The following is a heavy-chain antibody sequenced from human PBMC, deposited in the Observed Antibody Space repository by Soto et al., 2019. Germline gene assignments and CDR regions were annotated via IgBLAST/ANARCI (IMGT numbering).Heavy chain of an antibody. CDR3: ALDRGGYYHFDH. D-gene: IGHD3-22*01. CDR1: GASISSSSYY. Sequence: TLSLTCSVSGASISSSSYYCTWIRQHPGKGLEWIGYVYYSWITYYNPSLKSRVTISVDTSRNQFSLNLRSVTAADTAVYYCALDRGGYYHFDHWGQGTLVTVYS. V-gene: IGHV4-31*03. CDR2: VYYSWIT. J-gene: IGHJ4*02.